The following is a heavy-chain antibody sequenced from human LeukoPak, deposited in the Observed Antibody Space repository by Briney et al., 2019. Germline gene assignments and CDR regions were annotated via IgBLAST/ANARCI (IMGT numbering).Heavy chain of an antibody. CDR2: IREDGSEK. D-gene: IGHD6-13*01. CDR3: ARGYSSSWYLD. V-gene: IGHV3-7*01. CDR1: GFTFGSSW. Sequence: PGGPLRLSCAASGFTFGSSWMTWVRQAPGKGLEWVASIREDGSEKTSVDSVKGRFTISRDNAKNSLYLQMDSLRADDTAVYYCARGYSSSWYLDWGQGTLVTVSS. J-gene: IGHJ4*02.